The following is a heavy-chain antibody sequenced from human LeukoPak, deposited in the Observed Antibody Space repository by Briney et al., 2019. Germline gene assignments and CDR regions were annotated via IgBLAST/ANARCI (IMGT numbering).Heavy chain of an antibody. CDR1: GGSFTGYY. Sequence: SETLSLTCGVHGGSFTGYYWSWIRQPPGKGLEWIGSIYYSGSTYYNPSLKSRVTISVDTSKNQFSLKLSSVTAADTAVYYCARDHWWPRLRFDYWGQGTLVTVSS. J-gene: IGHJ4*02. CDR2: IYYSGST. CDR3: ARDHWWPRLRFDY. V-gene: IGHV4-34*01. D-gene: IGHD2-8*02.